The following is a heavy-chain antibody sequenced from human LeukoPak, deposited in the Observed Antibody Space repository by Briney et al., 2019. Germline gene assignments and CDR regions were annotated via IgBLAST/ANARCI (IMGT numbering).Heavy chain of an antibody. V-gene: IGHV4-59*01. D-gene: IGHD3-10*01. CDR1: GGSISSYY. J-gene: IGHJ5*02. CDR2: IYYSGST. Sequence: PSETLSLTCTVSGGSISSYYWSWIRQPPGKGLEWIGYIYYSGSTNYNPSLKSRVTISVDTSKNQFSLKLSSVTAADTAVYYCARDPGGSGSYYNWFDPWGQGTLVTVSS. CDR3: ARDPGGSGSYYNWFDP.